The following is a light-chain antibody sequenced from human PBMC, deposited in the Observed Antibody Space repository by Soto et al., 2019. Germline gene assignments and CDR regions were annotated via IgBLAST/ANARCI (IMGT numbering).Light chain of an antibody. CDR3: QQYGNSPWT. CDR2: AAS. CDR1: QSVSSNY. V-gene: IGKV3-20*01. J-gene: IGKJ1*01. Sequence: ELVLTQSPGTLSLSPGERATLSCRASQSVSSNYLAWCQQKPGQAPRLLIYAASSRATGIPDRFSGSGSGTDFTLTISRLEPEDFAVYYCQQYGNSPWTFGQGTKV.